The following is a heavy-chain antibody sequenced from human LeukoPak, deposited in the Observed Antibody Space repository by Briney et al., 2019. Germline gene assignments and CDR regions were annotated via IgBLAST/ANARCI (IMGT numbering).Heavy chain of an antibody. CDR2: ISSSSSYI. CDR3: ARDTYYGPGTLWDPFDC. CDR1: GFTFSSYS. Sequence: PGGSLRLSCAASGFTFSSYSMNWVRQAPGKGLEWVSYISSSSSYIYYADSVKGRFTISRDNAKNSLSLQMNSLRAEDTAVYYCARDTYYGPGTLWDPFDCWGQGTLVTVSS. V-gene: IGHV3-21*01. J-gene: IGHJ4*02. D-gene: IGHD3-10*01.